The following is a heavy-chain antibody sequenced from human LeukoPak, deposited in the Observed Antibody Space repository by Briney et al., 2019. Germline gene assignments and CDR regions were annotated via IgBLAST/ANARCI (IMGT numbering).Heavy chain of an antibody. CDR3: ARDYYGSVGYYGAGYSYGMDV. V-gene: IGHV4-59*11. J-gene: IGHJ6*02. CDR1: GGSISRHY. Sequence: SEALSLTCSVSGGSISRHYWRWIRQPPGKGLEWIGYIYYSGSTYYNPSLKSRVTISVDTSKKHFSLNLTSVSAADTAVYYCARDYYGSVGYYGAGYSYGMDVWGQGTTVTVSS. CDR2: IYYSGST. D-gene: IGHD3-22*01.